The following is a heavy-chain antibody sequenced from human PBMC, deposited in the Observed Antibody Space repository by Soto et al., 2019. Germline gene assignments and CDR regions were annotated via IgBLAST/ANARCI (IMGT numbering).Heavy chain of an antibody. CDR3: ARAGVPGIAAAGTFDY. D-gene: IGHD6-13*01. CDR1: GYTFPSYY. Sequence: ASVKVSCKASGYTFPSYYMHWVRQAPGQGLEWMGIINPSGGRTSYAQKFQGRVTMTRDTSRSTVCMELSSLRSEDTAVYYCARAGVPGIAAAGTFDYWGQGTLVTVS. J-gene: IGHJ4*02. V-gene: IGHV1-46*03. CDR2: INPSGGRT.